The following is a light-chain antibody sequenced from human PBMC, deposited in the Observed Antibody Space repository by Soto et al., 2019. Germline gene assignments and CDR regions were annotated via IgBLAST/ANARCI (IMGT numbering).Light chain of an antibody. Sequence: EIVLTQSPATLSLSPGERATLSCRASQSVSSYLAWYQQKPGQAPRLLIYDAPNRATGIPARFSGSGSGTDFTLTISSLEPEDFAVYYCQQRSIFGPGTKVDIK. J-gene: IGKJ3*01. CDR1: QSVSSY. CDR2: DAP. V-gene: IGKV3-11*01. CDR3: QQRSI.